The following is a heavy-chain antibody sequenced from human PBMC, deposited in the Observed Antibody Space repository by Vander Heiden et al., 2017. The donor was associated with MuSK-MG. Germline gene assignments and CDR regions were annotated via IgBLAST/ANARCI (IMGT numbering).Heavy chain of an antibody. CDR2: ISWNSGSI. V-gene: IGHV3-9*01. D-gene: IGHD2-15*01. CDR1: GLTFDDYA. J-gene: IGHJ4*02. Sequence: EVQLVESGGGLVQPGRSLGLSCAASGLTFDDYAMHWVRQAPGKGMEWVSGISWNSGSIGYADSVKGRFTISRENAKNSLYLQMNSLRAEDTALYYCAKDGGQSYWGQGTLVTVSS. CDR3: AKDGGQSY.